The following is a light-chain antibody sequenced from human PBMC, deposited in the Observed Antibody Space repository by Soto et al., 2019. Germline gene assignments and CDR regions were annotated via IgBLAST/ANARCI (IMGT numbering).Light chain of an antibody. V-gene: IGKV3-20*01. Sequence: EILLKQSPATLSLSPGERATLSCRSSQSVSSYLAWYQQKPGQAPRLLIYGASRRATGIPDRFSGSGSGTDFTLTIRLEPEDFAVYYCQQYGGSPLTFGGGTKVDIK. J-gene: IGKJ4*01. CDR3: QQYGGSPLT. CDR1: QSVSSY. CDR2: GAS.